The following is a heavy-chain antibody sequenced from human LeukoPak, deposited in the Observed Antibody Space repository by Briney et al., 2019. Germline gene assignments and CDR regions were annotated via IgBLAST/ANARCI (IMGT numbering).Heavy chain of an antibody. J-gene: IGHJ4*02. D-gene: IGHD2-2*01. CDR3: ARVNCSSTSCSQFTRAFFDS. Sequence: GGSLRLSCEASGVTFSSYALHWVRQTPGKGLEWVAVMSHDVVDRYYADSVKGRFTISRDNSKNTLHLQMSSLRAEDPALYYCARVNCSSTSCSQFTRAFFDSWGQGTLVTVSS. CDR2: MSHDVVDR. V-gene: IGHV3-30*04. CDR1: GVTFSSYA.